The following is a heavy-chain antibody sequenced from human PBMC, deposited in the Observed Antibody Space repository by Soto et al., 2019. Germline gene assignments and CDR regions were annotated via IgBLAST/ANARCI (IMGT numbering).Heavy chain of an antibody. Sequence: QVQLVQSGPEVKKPGASVTVSCKASGYTFTSYGICWVRQAPGQGLEWMGWIDTSNYDTTYAQEFQGRITLTTDTTMSTVYMELRSLRSDDTAVYYCANGLLRSRGEYYDYWGQGTLVTVSS. CDR3: ANGLLRSRGEYYDY. V-gene: IGHV1-18*01. CDR2: IDTSNYDT. D-gene: IGHD3-10*01. CDR1: GYTFTSYG. J-gene: IGHJ4*02.